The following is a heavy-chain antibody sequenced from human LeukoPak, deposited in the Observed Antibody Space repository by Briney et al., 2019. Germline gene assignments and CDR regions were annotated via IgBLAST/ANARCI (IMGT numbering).Heavy chain of an antibody. CDR2: IYYSGST. J-gene: IGHJ6*02. CDR1: GGSISSGDYY. CDR3: ARDSPYEGGMDV. V-gene: IGHV4-30-4*01. Sequence: PSETLSLTCTVSGGSISSGDYYWSWIRQPPGKGLERIGYIYYSGSTYYNPSLKSRVTISVDTSKNQFSLKLSSVTAADTAVYYCARDSPYEGGMDVWGQGTTVTVSS. D-gene: IGHD3-22*01.